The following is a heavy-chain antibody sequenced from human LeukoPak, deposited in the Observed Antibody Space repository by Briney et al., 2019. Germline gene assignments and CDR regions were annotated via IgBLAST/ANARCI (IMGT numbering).Heavy chain of an antibody. CDR3: ARQGGSYWFDP. J-gene: IGHJ5*02. CDR2: IYYSGST. Sequence: SETLSLTCTVSGGSISSSSYYWGWIRQPPGKGLEWIGSIYYSGSTYYNPSLKSRVTISVDTSKNQFSLKLSSVTAADTAVHYCARQGGSYWFDPWGQGTLVTVSS. V-gene: IGHV4-39*01. D-gene: IGHD3-10*01. CDR1: GGSISSSSYY.